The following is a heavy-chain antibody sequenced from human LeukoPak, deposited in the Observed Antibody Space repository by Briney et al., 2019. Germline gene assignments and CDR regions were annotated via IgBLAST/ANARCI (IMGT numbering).Heavy chain of an antibody. CDR1: GYTFSDYY. Sequence: ASVKVSCKTSGYTFSDYYIHWIRQAPGQGLEWVGWINPNSGDTDYAQKFQGRVTVTRDTSISTAYMELSRLRSDDTAVYYCARVRAAADTEIDYWGQGTLVTVSS. V-gene: IGHV1-2*02. D-gene: IGHD6-13*01. CDR2: INPNSGDT. J-gene: IGHJ4*02. CDR3: ARVRAAADTEIDY.